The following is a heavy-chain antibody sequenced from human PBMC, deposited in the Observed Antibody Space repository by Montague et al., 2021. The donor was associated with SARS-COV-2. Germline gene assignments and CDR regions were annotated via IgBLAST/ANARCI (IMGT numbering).Heavy chain of an antibody. Sequence: PALGTPTQTLTLTCTFSGFSLSTSGMCVSWIRQPPGKALEWLALXDWDDDKYYSTSLKTRLTISKDTSKNQVVLTMTNMDPVDTATYYCARTYYDILPNLYYFDYWGQGTLVTVSS. CDR2: XDWDDDK. J-gene: IGHJ4*02. CDR3: ARTYYDILPNLYYFDY. D-gene: IGHD3-9*01. CDR1: GFSLSTSGMC. V-gene: IGHV2-70*01.